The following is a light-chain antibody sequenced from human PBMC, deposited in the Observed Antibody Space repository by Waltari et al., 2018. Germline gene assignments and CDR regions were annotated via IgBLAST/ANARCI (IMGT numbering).Light chain of an antibody. CDR1: QSVLYSANNKNY. V-gene: IGKV4-1*01. CDR3: QQYYTTPYT. J-gene: IGKJ2*01. Sequence: DIVMTQSPDSLAMSLGERVTINCKSSQSVLYSANNKNYLAWYQQKPGQPPNLLIYWASTRESGVPDRFSGSGSGTDFTLTISSLQAEDVAVYYCQQYYTTPYTFGQGTKLEIK. CDR2: WAS.